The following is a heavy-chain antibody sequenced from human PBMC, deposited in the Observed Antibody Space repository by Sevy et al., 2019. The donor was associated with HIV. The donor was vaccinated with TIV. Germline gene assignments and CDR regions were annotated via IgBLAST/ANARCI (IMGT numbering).Heavy chain of an antibody. J-gene: IGHJ5*02. Sequence: ASVKVSCKVSGYTLTKLSIHWVRQAPGKGLEWMGYFDPQEGETIYAQRFQGRLTMTVDTSTDTAYMEMSSLTSEDTAVYYCATVGLRYYSGSSSYEGDWLHPWGQGTQVTVSS. CDR1: GYTLTKLS. D-gene: IGHD2-15*01. CDR3: ATVGLRYYSGSSSYEGDWLHP. V-gene: IGHV1-24*01. CDR2: FDPQEGET.